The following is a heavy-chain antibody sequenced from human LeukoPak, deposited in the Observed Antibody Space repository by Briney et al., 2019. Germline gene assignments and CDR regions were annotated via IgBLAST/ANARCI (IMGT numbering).Heavy chain of an antibody. V-gene: IGHV1-18*01. CDR1: GYTFTSYG. Sequence: ASVKVSCKASGYTFTSYGISWVRQAPGQGLEWMGWISAYNGNTNYAQKLQGRVTMTTDTSTSTAYMELRSLRSDDTAVYYCARGLADRWAGTLHYWGQGTLVTVSS. CDR3: ARGLADRWAGTLHY. CDR2: ISAYNGNT. D-gene: IGHD1-7*01. J-gene: IGHJ4*02.